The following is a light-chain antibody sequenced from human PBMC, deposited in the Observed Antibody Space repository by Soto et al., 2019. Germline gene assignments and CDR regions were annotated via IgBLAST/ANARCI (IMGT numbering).Light chain of an antibody. V-gene: IGKV2-30*01. CDR1: QSLVYSDGNTS. CDR2: KVS. J-gene: IGKJ2*01. CDR3: MQGTHWPISYT. Sequence: DVVMTQSPLSLPVTLGQPASISCRSSQSLVYSDGNTSLNWFQQRPGQSPRRLIYKVSNRDSGVPDRFGGSGSGTDFTLKISRVEAEDVGVYYCMQGTHWPISYTFGQGTKLEIK.